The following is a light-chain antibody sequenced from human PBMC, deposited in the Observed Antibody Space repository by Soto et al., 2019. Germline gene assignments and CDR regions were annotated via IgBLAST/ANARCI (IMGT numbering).Light chain of an antibody. CDR1: QSVSSN. J-gene: IGKJ2*01. CDR2: GAS. CDR3: QQYNNWPVV. Sequence: EIVMTQSPATLSVSPGERATLSCRASQSVSSNLAWYQQKPGQAPRLLIYGASTRATGIPGRFSGSGSGTEFTLTISSLQSEDFAVYYCQQYNNWPVVFGQGTKLEIK. V-gene: IGKV3-15*01.